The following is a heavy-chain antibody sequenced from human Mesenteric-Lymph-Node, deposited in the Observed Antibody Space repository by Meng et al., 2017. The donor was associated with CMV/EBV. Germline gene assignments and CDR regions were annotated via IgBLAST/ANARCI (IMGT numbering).Heavy chain of an antibody. CDR1: GFTFSRYW. J-gene: IGHJ3*02. Sequence: GGSLRLSCAAFGFTFSRYWMTWVRQAPGKGLEWVANINQDGSEKYYADSVKGRFTMSRDNAKNSLYLQMNSLRAEDTAVYYCARDLDYGGNRAMGAFDIWGQGTMVTVSS. CDR3: ARDLDYGGNRAMGAFDI. V-gene: IGHV3-7*01. D-gene: IGHD4-23*01. CDR2: INQDGSEK.